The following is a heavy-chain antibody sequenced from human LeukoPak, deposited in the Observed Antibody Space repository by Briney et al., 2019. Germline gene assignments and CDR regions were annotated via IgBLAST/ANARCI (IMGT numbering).Heavy chain of an antibody. CDR3: TTDSAGWIQLWF. V-gene: IGHV3-15*01. J-gene: IGHJ4*02. D-gene: IGHD5-18*01. CDR1: GFTFSNAW. Sequence: PGGSLRLSCAASGFTFSNAWMSWVRQAPGKGLEWVGRIKSKTDGGTIDFGAPVRGRFTISRDDSKNTLYLQMNSLKTEDTAVYYCTTDSAGWIQLWFGGQGTLVTVSS. CDR2: IKSKTDGGTI.